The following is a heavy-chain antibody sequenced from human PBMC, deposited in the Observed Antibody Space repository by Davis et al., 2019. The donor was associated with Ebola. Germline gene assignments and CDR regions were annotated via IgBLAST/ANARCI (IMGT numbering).Heavy chain of an antibody. J-gene: IGHJ5*02. Sequence: SETLSLTCTVSGGSISTYFWSWIRQPPGKGLEWIGYIYYSGSTNYNPSLKSRVTISVDTSKNQFSLKLSSVTAADTAVYYCARPYYGSGSYYNWFDPWGQGTLVTVSS. CDR3: ARPYYGSGSYYNWFDP. V-gene: IGHV4-59*08. D-gene: IGHD3-10*01. CDR1: GGSISTYF. CDR2: IYYSGST.